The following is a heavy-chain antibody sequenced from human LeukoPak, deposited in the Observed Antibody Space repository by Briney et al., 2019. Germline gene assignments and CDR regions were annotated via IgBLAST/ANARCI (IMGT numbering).Heavy chain of an antibody. V-gene: IGHV4-59*08. D-gene: IGHD1-20*01. CDR1: GGSISSYY. CDR3: ARVLPITPYFDY. J-gene: IGHJ4*02. CDR2: IYYSGST. Sequence: SETLSLTCTVSGGSISSYYWSWIRQPPGKGLEWIGYIYYSGSTNYNPSLKSRVTISVDTSKNQFSLKLSSVTAADTAVYYCARVLPITPYFDYWGQGTLVTVSS.